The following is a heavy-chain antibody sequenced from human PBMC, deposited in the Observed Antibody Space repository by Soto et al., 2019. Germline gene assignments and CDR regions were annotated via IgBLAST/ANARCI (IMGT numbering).Heavy chain of an antibody. Sequence: GGSLRLSCAASGFTFSSYAMSWVRQAPGKGLEWVSAISGSGGSTYYADSVKGRFTISRDNSKNTLYLQMNSLRAEDTAVYYCARVLFSHYYYYCMDVWGQGTMVTVSS. CDR3: ARVLFSHYYYYCMDV. V-gene: IGHV3-23*01. CDR1: GFTFSSYA. CDR2: ISGSGGST. J-gene: IGHJ6*02. D-gene: IGHD2-21*01.